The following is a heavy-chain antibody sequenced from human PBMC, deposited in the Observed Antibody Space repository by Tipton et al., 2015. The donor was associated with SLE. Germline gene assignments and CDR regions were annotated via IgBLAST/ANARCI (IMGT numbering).Heavy chain of an antibody. D-gene: IGHD6-13*01. CDR1: GFTFSSYA. CDR2: ISYDGSNK. J-gene: IGHJ3*02. V-gene: IGHV3-30*04. CDR3: ASAAAGTDAFDI. Sequence: SLRLSCAASGFTFSSYAMHWVRQAPGKGLEWVAVISYDGSNKYYADSVKGRFTISRDNSKNTLYLQMNSLRAEDTAVYYCASAAAGTDAFDIWGQGTMVTVSS.